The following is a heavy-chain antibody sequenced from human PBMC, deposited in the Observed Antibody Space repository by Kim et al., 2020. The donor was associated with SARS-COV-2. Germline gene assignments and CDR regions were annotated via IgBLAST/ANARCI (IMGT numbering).Heavy chain of an antibody. J-gene: IGHJ6*02. CDR1: GYTFTSYA. CDR2: INAGNGNT. V-gene: IGHV1-3*01. Sequence: ASVKVSCKASGYTFTSYAMHWVRQAPGQRLEWMGWINAGNGNTKYSQKFQGRVTITRDTSASTAYMELSSLRSEDTAVYYCARRNGYSGYEYYYYGMDVWGQGTTVTVSS. D-gene: IGHD5-12*01. CDR3: ARRNGYSGYEYYYYGMDV.